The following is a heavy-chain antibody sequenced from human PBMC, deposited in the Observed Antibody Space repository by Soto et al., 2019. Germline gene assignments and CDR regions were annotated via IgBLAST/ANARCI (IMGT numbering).Heavy chain of an antibody. CDR2: IYYSGST. D-gene: IGHD4-4*01. CDR1: GGSVNSGSNY. Sequence: SETLSLTCTVSGGSVNSGSNYWGWIRQPPGKGLEWIGYIYYSGSTKYNPSLRSRVTISLDTSRNQFSLRLTSVTAADTAVYYCARTRAHTVTTPYYYYYYMDVWGKGTTVTV. V-gene: IGHV4-61*01. J-gene: IGHJ6*03. CDR3: ARTRAHTVTTPYYYYYYMDV.